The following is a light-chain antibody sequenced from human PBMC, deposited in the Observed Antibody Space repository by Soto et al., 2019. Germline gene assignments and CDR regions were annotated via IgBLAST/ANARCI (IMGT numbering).Light chain of an antibody. CDR3: AAWDDSLNVFYV. CDR2: SNN. V-gene: IGLV1-44*01. CDR1: SSNIGSNT. Sequence: QSVLTQPPSASWTPGLRVTISCSGSSSNIGSNTVNWYQQLPGTAPKLLIYSNNQRPSGVPDRFSGSKSGTSASLAISGLQSEDEADFYCAAWDDSLNVFYVFVPGTKVTVL. J-gene: IGLJ1*01.